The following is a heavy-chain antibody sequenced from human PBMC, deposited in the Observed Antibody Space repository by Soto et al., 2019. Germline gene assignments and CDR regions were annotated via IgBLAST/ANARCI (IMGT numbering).Heavy chain of an antibody. CDR3: ARGHGMDV. Sequence: EELLVEAGGGLVQPGGSLRLSCAASGFTFSTYSMNWVRQAPGKGLEWISNIRSSSSTKYYADSVKGRFTISRDNARNSLFLQTNSLRDEDTAVYYCARGHGMDVWGQWTTVIVSS. CDR2: IRSSSSTK. J-gene: IGHJ6*02. CDR1: GFTFSTYS. V-gene: IGHV3-48*02.